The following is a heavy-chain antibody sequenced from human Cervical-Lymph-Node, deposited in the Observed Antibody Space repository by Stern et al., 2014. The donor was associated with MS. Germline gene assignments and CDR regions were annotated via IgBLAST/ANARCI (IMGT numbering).Heavy chain of an antibody. D-gene: IGHD5-24*01. J-gene: IGHJ4*02. CDR3: ATGSDGYNFDY. Sequence: EVHLVESGAEVKKPGESLKISCKGSGYSFSSYWLGWVRQMPGKGLEGMGIIYPGDSDTRYSPSFQGQVTISIDKSISTAYRQWSSLEASDTAMYYCATGSDGYNFDYWGQGTLVTVSS. CDR2: IYPGDSDT. CDR1: GYSFSSYW. V-gene: IGHV5-51*01.